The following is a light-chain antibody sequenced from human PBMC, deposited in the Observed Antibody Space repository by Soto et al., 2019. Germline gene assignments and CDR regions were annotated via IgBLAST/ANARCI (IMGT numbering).Light chain of an antibody. Sequence: IQMTQSPSSLSASVGDRVTITCRASQTISSYLNWYQQKPGKAPKLLIYAASSLQSGVPSRFRGSGSGTDFTLTISSLQPEDFATYYCQQSHRIPYTFGQGTKLEIK. J-gene: IGKJ2*01. CDR1: QTISSY. CDR2: AAS. CDR3: QQSHRIPYT. V-gene: IGKV1-39*01.